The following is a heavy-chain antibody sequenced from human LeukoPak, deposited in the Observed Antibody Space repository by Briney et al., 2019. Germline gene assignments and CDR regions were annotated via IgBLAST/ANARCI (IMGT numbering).Heavy chain of an antibody. CDR3: ASDKGYSNNYFDY. D-gene: IGHD6-13*01. V-gene: IGHV4-34*01. CDR2: IYYSGST. J-gene: IGHJ4*01. CDR1: GGSFSGYY. Sequence: PSETLSLTCAVYGGSFSGYYWSWIRQPPGKGLEWIASIYYSGSTYYNSSLKSRVTISVDTSRNQFSLKLSSVTAADTALYYCASDKGYSNNYFDYWGQRTLVTVSS.